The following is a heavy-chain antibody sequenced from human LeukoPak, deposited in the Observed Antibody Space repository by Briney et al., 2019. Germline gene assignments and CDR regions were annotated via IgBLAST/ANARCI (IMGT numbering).Heavy chain of an antibody. J-gene: IGHJ4*02. CDR1: GFTFSSYA. CDR3: ANAHSGSYYSGIN. Sequence: GGSLRLSCAASGFTFSSYAMNWVRQAPGKGLEWVSAISGSGGSTYYADSVKGRFTISRDNSKNTLYLQMNSLRAEDTAVYYCANAHSGSYYSGINWGQGTLVTVSS. CDR2: ISGSGGST. V-gene: IGHV3-23*01. D-gene: IGHD1-26*01.